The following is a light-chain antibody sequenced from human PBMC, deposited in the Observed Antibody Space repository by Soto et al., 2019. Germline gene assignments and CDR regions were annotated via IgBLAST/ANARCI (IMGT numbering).Light chain of an antibody. CDR2: DAS. J-gene: IGKJ5*01. CDR1: QSVDSF. Sequence: EIVMTQSPATLSVSPGERATLSCRASQSVDSFLAWYRQKPGQAPRLLIYDASNRATGVPARFSGSGSGTDYVLTISSLEPEDFAFYYCQQRSNWPFTFGQGTRLEIK. V-gene: IGKV3-11*01. CDR3: QQRSNWPFT.